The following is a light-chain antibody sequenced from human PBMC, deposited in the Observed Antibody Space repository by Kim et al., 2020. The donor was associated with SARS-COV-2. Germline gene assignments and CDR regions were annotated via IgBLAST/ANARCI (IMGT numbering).Light chain of an antibody. CDR1: QSISSEF. CDR3: QQYTTSPPAYT. CDR2: GAS. V-gene: IGKV3-20*01. Sequence: PGERATLSCRASQSISSEFLAWYQQISGQPPRLLIFGASNRAAGIPDRFSGGGSGTDFTLTITRLEPADSALYYCQQYTTSPPAYTFGPGTKLEI. J-gene: IGKJ2*01.